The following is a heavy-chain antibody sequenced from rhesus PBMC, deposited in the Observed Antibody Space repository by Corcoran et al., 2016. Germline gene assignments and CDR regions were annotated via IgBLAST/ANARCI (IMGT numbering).Heavy chain of an antibody. Sequence: QVQLQESGPGLVKPSETLSLTCAVSGYSISSGYGWSWIRQPPGKGLGWIGYIGGSSGSTNYNPSLKSRVSISKDTSKNQFSLKLSSVTAADTAVYDCARDLIGVPFGWGRGVLVTVSS. J-gene: IGHJ5-2*02. CDR1: GYSISSGYG. V-gene: IGHV4-127*01. D-gene: IGHD3-3*01. CDR2: IGGSSGST. CDR3: ARDLIGVPFG.